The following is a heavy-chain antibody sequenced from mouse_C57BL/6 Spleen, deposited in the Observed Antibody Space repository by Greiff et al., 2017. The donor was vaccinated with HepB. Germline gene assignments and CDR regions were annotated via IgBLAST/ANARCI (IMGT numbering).Heavy chain of an antibody. Sequence: QVQLQQPGAELVRPGSSVKLSCKASGYTFTSYWMHWVKQRPIQGLEWIGNIDPSDSETHYNQKFKDKATLTVDKSSSTAYMQLSSLTSEDSAVYYCARGDYDYDSYYFDYWGQGTTLTVSS. V-gene: IGHV1-52*01. CDR1: GYTFTSYW. CDR3: ARGDYDYDSYYFDY. J-gene: IGHJ2*01. D-gene: IGHD2-4*01. CDR2: IDPSDSET.